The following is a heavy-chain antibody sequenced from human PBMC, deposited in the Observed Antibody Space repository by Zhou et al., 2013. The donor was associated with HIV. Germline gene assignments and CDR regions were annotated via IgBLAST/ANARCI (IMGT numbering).Heavy chain of an antibody. CDR1: GYAFTSYY. CDR3: NRGMQQWVNDAFDI. CDR2: INPGIGST. Sequence: QVQLVQSGAEMKKPGASVNISCKASGYAFTSYYIHWVRQAPGQGLEWMGLINPGIGSTYYAEKFQGRITVTRDTSTNTVNMQLGTLTSEDTAVYYCNRGMQQWVNDAFDIWGQGTSVTVSS. J-gene: IGHJ3*02. V-gene: IGHV1-46*03. D-gene: IGHD6-13*01.